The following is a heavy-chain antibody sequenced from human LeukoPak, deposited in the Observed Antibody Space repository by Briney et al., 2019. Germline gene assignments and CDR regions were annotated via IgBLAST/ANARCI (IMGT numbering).Heavy chain of an antibody. CDR3: ARSEEVLWFGELRWFDP. J-gene: IGHJ5*02. Sequence: SETLSLTCTVSGGSISSYYWSWIRQPPGKGLEWIGYIYYSGSTNYNPSLKGRVTISVDTSKNQFSLKLSSVTAADTAVYYCARSEEVLWFGELRWFDPWGQGTLVTVSS. D-gene: IGHD3-10*01. CDR2: IYYSGST. V-gene: IGHV4-59*01. CDR1: GGSISSYY.